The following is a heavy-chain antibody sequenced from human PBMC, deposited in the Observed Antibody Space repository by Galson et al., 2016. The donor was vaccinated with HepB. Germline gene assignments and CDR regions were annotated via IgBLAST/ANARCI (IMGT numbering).Heavy chain of an antibody. D-gene: IGHD2-2*01. CDR3: ARGDSREYCTSSSCYYYYGMDV. V-gene: IGHV1-69*06. CDR2: IIPIFDTT. CDR1: GGTFSTYA. J-gene: IGHJ6*02. Sequence: SVKVSCKASGGTFSTYAINWVRQAPGQGLEWMGGIIPIFDTTNSAQNFPGRATITADKSTSTVYMHLNSLRSEDTAVYYCARGDSREYCTSSSCYYYYGMDVWGQGTSVTVSS.